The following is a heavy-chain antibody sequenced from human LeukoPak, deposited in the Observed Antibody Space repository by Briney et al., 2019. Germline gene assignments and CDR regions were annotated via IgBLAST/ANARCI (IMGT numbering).Heavy chain of an antibody. V-gene: IGHV3-7*01. J-gene: IGHJ6*02. Sequence: GGSLRLSCAASGFTFSNDGMSWVRQAPGKGLEWVASIKQEGSEIYYVDSVKGRFTISKDNAKNSLYLQMNSLRAEDTAVYYCARSGRRHFGWLTWSMDVWGQGTTVTVSS. CDR2: IKQEGSEI. D-gene: IGHD3-9*01. CDR1: GFTFSNDG. CDR3: ARSGRRHFGWLTWSMDV.